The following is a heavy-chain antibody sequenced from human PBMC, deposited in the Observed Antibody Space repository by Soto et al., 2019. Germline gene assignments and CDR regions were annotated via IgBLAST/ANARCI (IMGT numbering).Heavy chain of an antibody. Sequence: QVQLVESGGGVVQPGRSLRLSCAASGFTFSSYGMHWVRQAPGKGLEWVAVISYDGSNKYYADSVKGRFTISRDNSKNTLYLQMNSLRAEDTAVYYCAKVGYCSGGSCYSEDDAFDIWGQGTMVTVSS. CDR2: ISYDGSNK. D-gene: IGHD2-15*01. J-gene: IGHJ3*02. V-gene: IGHV3-30*18. CDR3: AKVGYCSGGSCYSEDDAFDI. CDR1: GFTFSSYG.